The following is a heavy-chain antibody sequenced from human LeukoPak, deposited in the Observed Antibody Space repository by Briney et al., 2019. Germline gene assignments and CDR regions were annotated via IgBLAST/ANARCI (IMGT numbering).Heavy chain of an antibody. CDR1: GGSFSGYY. D-gene: IGHD2-8*01. J-gene: IGHJ4*02. V-gene: IGHV4-34*01. Sequence: SETLSLTCDVYGGSFSGYYWNWIRQPPGKGLEWIGEINHSGSTNYNPSLKSRVTISVDTSKNQFSLKLNSVTAADTAVYYCAGRVSGSHDFDYWGQGTLVTVSS. CDR2: INHSGST. CDR3: AGRVSGSHDFDY.